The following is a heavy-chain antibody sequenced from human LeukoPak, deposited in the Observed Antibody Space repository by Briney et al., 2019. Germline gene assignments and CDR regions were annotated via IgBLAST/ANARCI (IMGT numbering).Heavy chain of an antibody. Sequence: GGSLRLSCAASGFTFSSYAMSWVRQAPGKGLEWVSAINGSGGSTYYADSVKGRFTISRDNSKNTLYLQMNSLRAEDTAVYYCAKHYDTYYYYYYMDVWGKGTTVTVSS. CDR2: INGSGGST. D-gene: IGHD4-17*01. V-gene: IGHV3-23*01. CDR1: GFTFSSYA. J-gene: IGHJ6*03. CDR3: AKHYDTYYYYYYMDV.